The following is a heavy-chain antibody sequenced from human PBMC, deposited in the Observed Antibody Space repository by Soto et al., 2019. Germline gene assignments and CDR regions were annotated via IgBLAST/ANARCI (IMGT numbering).Heavy chain of an antibody. D-gene: IGHD2-2*01. CDR2: MNPNSGNT. CDR3: ARGHCSSTSCYYYYYYMDV. J-gene: IGHJ6*03. Sequence: QVQLVQSGAEVKKPGASVKVSCKASGYTFTSYDINWVRQATGQGLEWMGWMNPNSGNTGYAQKFQGRVTMTRNTSIHTAYMELSSLRSEDTAVDYCARGHCSSTSCYYYYYYMDVWGKGTTVTVSS. V-gene: IGHV1-8*01. CDR1: GYTFTSYD.